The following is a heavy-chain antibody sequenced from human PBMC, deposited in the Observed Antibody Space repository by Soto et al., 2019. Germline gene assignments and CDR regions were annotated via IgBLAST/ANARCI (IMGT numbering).Heavy chain of an antibody. CDR2: IYPGDSDT. J-gene: IGHJ6*02. CDR1: GYSFASYW. CDR3: ARTRSFTLGFYYDGMDV. D-gene: IGHD6-6*01. Sequence: LGESLKISCQGSGYSFASYWIGWVRQMPGKDLEWMGTIYPGDSDTRCSPSFQGQVTISADKSLRTAYLQWTSLKASDTALYYCARTRSFTLGFYYDGMDVWGQGTTVTVSS. V-gene: IGHV5-51*01.